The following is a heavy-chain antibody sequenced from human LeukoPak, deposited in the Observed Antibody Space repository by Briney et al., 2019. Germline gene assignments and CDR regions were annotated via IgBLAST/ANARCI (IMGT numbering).Heavy chain of an antibody. CDR3: ARAVGSSGYPFDY. CDR2: MNNDGSIR. D-gene: IGHD3-22*01. J-gene: IGHJ4*02. Sequence: PGGSLRLSCAASGFTFSTYWMHWVRQAPGKGLVWVSRMNNDGSIRDYADSVKGRFTISRDNAKNTLYLQMNSLRAEDTAVYYCARAVGSSGYPFDYWGQGTLVTVS. V-gene: IGHV3-74*01. CDR1: GFTFSTYW.